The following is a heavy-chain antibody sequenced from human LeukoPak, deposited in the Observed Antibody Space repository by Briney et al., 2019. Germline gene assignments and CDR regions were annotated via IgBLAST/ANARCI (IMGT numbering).Heavy chain of an antibody. V-gene: IGHV3-64*01. D-gene: IGHD1-26*01. CDR1: GFTSSTYV. J-gene: IGHJ4*02. CDR3: ASIDATPI. CDR2: TDDNGDRT. Sequence: PGGSLRLSCAASGFTSSTYVMHWVRQAPGKGLEFVAATDDNGDRTFYPISVKGRFIISRDNSKNTLYLQMGSLRPEDTAVYFCASIDATPIWGQGTLVTVSS.